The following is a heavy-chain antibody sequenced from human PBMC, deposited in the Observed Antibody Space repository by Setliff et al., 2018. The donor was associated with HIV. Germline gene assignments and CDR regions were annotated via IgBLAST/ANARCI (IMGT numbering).Heavy chain of an antibody. J-gene: IGHJ5*02. CDR2: IYYSGST. CDR3: ARDKGVVVTRGYNWFDP. D-gene: IGHD2-15*01. Sequence: SETLSLTCSVSGGSISTYYWSWIRQPPGKGLEWIGYIYYSGSTNYNPSLKSRVSISVDTSKNQFSLKLRSVTAADTAVYYCARDKGVVVTRGYNWFDPWGQGTLVTVSS. V-gene: IGHV4-59*01. CDR1: GGSISTYY.